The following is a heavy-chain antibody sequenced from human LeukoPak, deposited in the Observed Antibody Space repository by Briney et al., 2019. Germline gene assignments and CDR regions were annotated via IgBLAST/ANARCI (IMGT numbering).Heavy chain of an antibody. J-gene: IGHJ4*02. CDR1: GFTFSTYA. CDR2: ISSTSSII. D-gene: IGHD5-18*01. CDR3: ARGYSYGFDY. V-gene: IGHV3-48*01. Sequence: GGSLRLSCAASGFTFSTYAMDWVRQAPGKGLEWLSYISSTSSIIYYADSVKGRFTISRDNAKNSLYLQMSSLRAEDTAVYYCARGYSYGFDYWGQGALVTVSS.